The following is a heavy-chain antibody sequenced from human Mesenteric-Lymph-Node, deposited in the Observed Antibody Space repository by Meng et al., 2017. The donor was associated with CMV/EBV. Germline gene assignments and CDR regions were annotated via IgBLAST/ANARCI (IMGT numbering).Heavy chain of an antibody. CDR2: ITASGGGT. V-gene: IGHV3-23*01. D-gene: IGHD5-24*01. CDR3: AKDLVGDVYNGAFALDI. Sequence: GESLKISCAASGFTFSSYGMHWVRQAPGKGLEWVSTITASGGGTSYADSVKGRFTVSSDKSRNTLYLQMNSLRAADTAVYYCAKDLVGDVYNGAFALDIWGQGTLVTVSS. J-gene: IGHJ3*02. CDR1: GFTFSSYG.